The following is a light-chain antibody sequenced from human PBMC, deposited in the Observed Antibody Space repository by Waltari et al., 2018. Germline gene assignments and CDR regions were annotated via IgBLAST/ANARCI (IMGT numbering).Light chain of an antibody. CDR2: NNY. CDR1: TSNIGSNT. J-gene: IGLJ1*01. CDR3: ATWDDSLNGYL. V-gene: IGLV1-44*01. Sequence: QSVLTQTPSASGTPGQRVTISCSGSTSNIGSNTVNWYQHLPGTAPKLLIYNNYQRPSGFPDRFSGSKSGTSASLAISGLQSEDESDYYCATWDDSLNGYLFGTGTKVNVL.